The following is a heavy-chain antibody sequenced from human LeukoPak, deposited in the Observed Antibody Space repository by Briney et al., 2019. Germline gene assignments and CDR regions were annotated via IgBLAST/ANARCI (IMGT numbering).Heavy chain of an antibody. CDR1: GFTFSSYA. V-gene: IGHV3-23*01. CDR3: ARDLMSPSYYDILTGYYRGYYYYGMDV. D-gene: IGHD3-9*01. J-gene: IGHJ6*02. Sequence: TGGSLRLSCAASGFTFSSYAMSWVRQAPGKGLEWVSAISGSGGSTYYADSVKGRFTIFRDNSKNTLYLQMNSLRAEDTAVYYCARDLMSPSYYDILTGYYRGYYYYGMDVWGQGTTVTVSS. CDR2: ISGSGGST.